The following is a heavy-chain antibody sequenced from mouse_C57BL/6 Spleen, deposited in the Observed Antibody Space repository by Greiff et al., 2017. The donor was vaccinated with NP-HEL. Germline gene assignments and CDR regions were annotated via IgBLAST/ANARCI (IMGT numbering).Heavy chain of an antibody. CDR3: AKCYGSFYARDY. CDR1: GYTFTDYY. V-gene: IGHV1-26*01. Sequence: EVQLQQSGPELVKPGASVKISCKASGYTFTDYYMNWVKQSHGKRLEWIGDINPKDGGTSYNQKFKGKATLTVDKSSSTAYMELRSLTSEDSAVYYGAKCYGSFYARDYWGQGTTLTVSS. J-gene: IGHJ2*01. D-gene: IGHD1-1*01. CDR2: INPKDGGT.